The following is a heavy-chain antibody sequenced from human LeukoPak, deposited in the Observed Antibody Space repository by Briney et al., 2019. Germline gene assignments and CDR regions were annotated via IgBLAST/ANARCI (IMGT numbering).Heavy chain of an antibody. V-gene: IGHV4-61*02. J-gene: IGHJ5*02. CDR1: GGSISSGSYY. CDR3: ARLTGYSSESWFDP. D-gene: IGHD3-9*01. CDR2: IYTSGST. Sequence: SETLSLTCTASGGSISSGSYYWSWIRQPAGKGLEWIGRIYTSGSTNYNPSLKSRVTISVDTSKSQFSLKLSSVTAADTAVYYCARLTGYSSESWFDPWGQGTLVTVSS.